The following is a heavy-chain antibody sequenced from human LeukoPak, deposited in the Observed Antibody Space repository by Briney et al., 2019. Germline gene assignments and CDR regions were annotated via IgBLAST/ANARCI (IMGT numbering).Heavy chain of an antibody. CDR3: ARADPTNSGDEYFDY. CDR1: GYTLTTYG. V-gene: IGHV1-18*01. Sequence: GAVKVSCKASGYTLTTYGISWVRQAPGQRLEWIGWSSPYSGNTDYAQKFQGRVTMTTDASTTTAYMELRSLISDDTAVYYCARADPTNSGDEYFDYWGQGTLITVSS. D-gene: IGHD6-25*01. CDR2: SSPYSGNT. J-gene: IGHJ4*02.